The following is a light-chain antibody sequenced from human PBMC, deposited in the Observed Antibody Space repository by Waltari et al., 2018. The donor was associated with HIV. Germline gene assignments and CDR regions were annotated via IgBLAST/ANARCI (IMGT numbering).Light chain of an antibody. J-gene: IGKJ2*01. V-gene: IGKV4-1*01. Sequence: DIVVTQSPDSLTVSLGERASINCKTSQSVFYTSDNKNFLAWYQQKPGQPPKLLFYWASTRESGVPDRFSGSGSGTDFTLTISSLHAEDVATYYCQQFYLAPFTFGQGTSLDIK. CDR2: WAS. CDR3: QQFYLAPFT. CDR1: QSVFYTSDNKNF.